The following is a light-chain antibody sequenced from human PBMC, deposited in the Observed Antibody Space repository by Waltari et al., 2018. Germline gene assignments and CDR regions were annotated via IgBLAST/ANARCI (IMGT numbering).Light chain of an antibody. J-gene: IGLJ1*01. CDR3: QSYDSSLSGSEV. V-gene: IGLV1-40*01. Sequence: QSVLTQPPSVSGAPGQRVTISCTGSSSNIGAGYDVHWYQQLPGTAPKLLIHGNSNRPSGVPDRFSGSKSGTSASMAITGLQAADEADYYCQSYDSSLSGSEVFGTGTKVTVL. CDR2: GNS. CDR1: SSNIGAGYD.